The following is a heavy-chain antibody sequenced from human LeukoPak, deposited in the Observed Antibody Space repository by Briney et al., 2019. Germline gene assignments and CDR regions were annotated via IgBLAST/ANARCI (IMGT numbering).Heavy chain of an antibody. V-gene: IGHV3-23*01. Sequence: GGSLRLSCAASGSGFIFSNYGMRWVRQAPGKGLEWVSGISPSGGITYYTDSVKGRFTISRDNSKNTQSLQMNSLRAEDTAVYYCAKDDDWGRYKHWGQGTLVTVSS. CDR1: GSGFIFSNYG. CDR3: AKDDDWGRYKH. CDR2: ISPSGGIT. D-gene: IGHD3-16*01. J-gene: IGHJ1*01.